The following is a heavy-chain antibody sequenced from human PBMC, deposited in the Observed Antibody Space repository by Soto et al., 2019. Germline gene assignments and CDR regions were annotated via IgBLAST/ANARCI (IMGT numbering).Heavy chain of an antibody. D-gene: IGHD3-16*01. Sequence: SVKVSCKASGGTFSSYAISWVRQAPGQGLEWMGGIIPIFGTANYAQKFQGRVTITADKSTSTAYMELSSLRSEDTAVYYCATEGLSSKYRGNYYYYGMDVWGQGTTVTVSS. J-gene: IGHJ6*02. CDR3: ATEGLSSKYRGNYYYYGMDV. CDR2: IIPIFGTA. V-gene: IGHV1-69*06. CDR1: GGTFSSYA.